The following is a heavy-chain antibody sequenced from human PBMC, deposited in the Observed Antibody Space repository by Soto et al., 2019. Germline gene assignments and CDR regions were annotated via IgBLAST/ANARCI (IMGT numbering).Heavy chain of an antibody. CDR2: ISGSGGST. Sequence: PGGSLRRSCAASGFTFSSYAMSCVRQAPGKGLEWVSAISGSGGSTYYADSVKGRFTISRDNSKNTLYLQMNSLRAEDTAVYYCAPRPSTIFFPWGQGTLVTVSS. CDR1: GFTFSSYA. CDR3: APRPSTIFFP. J-gene: IGHJ5*02. D-gene: IGHD3-9*01. V-gene: IGHV3-23*01.